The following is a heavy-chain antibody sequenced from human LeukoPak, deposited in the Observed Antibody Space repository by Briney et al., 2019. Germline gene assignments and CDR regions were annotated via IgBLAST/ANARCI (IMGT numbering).Heavy chain of an antibody. D-gene: IGHD4-17*01. V-gene: IGHV4-59*01. CDR3: ARDRGDYGDYHGLWFDP. J-gene: IGHJ5*02. CDR2: IYYSGST. CDR1: GGSISGYY. Sequence: KPSETLSLTCTVSGGSISGYYWSWIRQPPGKGLEWIGYIYYSGSTNYNPSLKSRVTISVDTSKNQFSLKLSSVTAADTAVYYCARDRGDYGDYHGLWFDPWGQGTLVTVSS.